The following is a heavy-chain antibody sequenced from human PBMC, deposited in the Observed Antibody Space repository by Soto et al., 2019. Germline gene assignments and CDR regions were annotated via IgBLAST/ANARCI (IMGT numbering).Heavy chain of an antibody. J-gene: IGHJ4*02. CDR1: GVSLTSGNW. V-gene: IGHV4-4*01. CDR2: IFHDGTA. Sequence: LSLTCAVSGVSLTSGNWWTWVRQSPQRGLEYIGEIFHDGTANYYPSFERRVAMSVDTSRNQFSLKLTSVTAADTAVYFCARLVYDTRLNYMYFDFWGPGTLVTVSS. CDR3: ARLVYDTRLNYMYFDF. D-gene: IGHD3-10*01.